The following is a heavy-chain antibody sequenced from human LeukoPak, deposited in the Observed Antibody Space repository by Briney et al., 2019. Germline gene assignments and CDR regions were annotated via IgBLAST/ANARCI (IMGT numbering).Heavy chain of an antibody. CDR2: ISWNSGSI. Sequence: GGSLRLSCAASGFTFDDYAMHWVRQAPGKGLEWVSGISWNSGSIGYADSVKGRFTTSRDNAKNSLYLQMNSLRAEDTALYYCAKALPDILTGYYSPDAFDIWGQGTMVTVSS. CDR3: AKALPDILTGYYSPDAFDI. CDR1: GFTFDDYA. J-gene: IGHJ3*02. D-gene: IGHD3-9*01. V-gene: IGHV3-9*01.